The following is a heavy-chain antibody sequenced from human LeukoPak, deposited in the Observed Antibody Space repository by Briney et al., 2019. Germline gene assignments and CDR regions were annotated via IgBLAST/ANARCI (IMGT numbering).Heavy chain of an antibody. CDR3: ARRQRITMIVTTKGAFDI. D-gene: IGHD3-22*01. CDR2: INHSGST. Sequence: SETLSLTCAVYGGSFSGYYWSWIRQPPGKGLEWIGEINHSGSTNYNPSLKSRVTISVDTSKNQFSLKLSSVTAADTAVYYCARRQRITMIVTTKGAFDIWGQGTMVTVSS. V-gene: IGHV4-34*01. CDR1: GGSFSGYY. J-gene: IGHJ3*02.